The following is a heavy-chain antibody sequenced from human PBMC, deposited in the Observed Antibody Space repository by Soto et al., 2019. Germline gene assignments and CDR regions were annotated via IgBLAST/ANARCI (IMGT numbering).Heavy chain of an antibody. J-gene: IGHJ4*02. D-gene: IGHD5-18*01. CDR2: ISGSGGST. V-gene: IGHV3-23*01. CDR3: AKEGYSYGYCFSVFASPYYIAY. Sequence: GGSLRLSCAASGFTFSSYAMSWVRQAPGKGLEWVSAISGSGGSTYYADSVRGRFTISRANSKNTLYLQMNSLRAEDTAVYYCAKEGYSYGYCFSVFASPYYIAYWGQGTLVPGSP. CDR1: GFTFSSYA.